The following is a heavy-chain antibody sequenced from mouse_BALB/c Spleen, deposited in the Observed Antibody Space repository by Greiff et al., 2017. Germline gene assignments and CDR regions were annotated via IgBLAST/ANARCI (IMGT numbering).Heavy chain of an antibody. J-gene: IGHJ3*01. V-gene: IGHV4-2*02. Sequence: DVMLVESGGGLVQPGGSLNLSCAASGFAFSRYWMCWARQAPGKGQEWIGEINTGSSTINYPPSLKDKFIISRDNAKNTLYLQRSKVRSEDTALYDCATGRGFEYWGQGTLGTGSA. CDR3: ATGRGFEY. CDR1: GFAFSRYW. CDR2: INTGSSTI.